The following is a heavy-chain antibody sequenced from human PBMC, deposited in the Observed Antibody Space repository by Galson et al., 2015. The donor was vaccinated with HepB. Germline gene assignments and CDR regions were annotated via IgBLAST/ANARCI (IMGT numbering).Heavy chain of an antibody. Sequence: SLRLSCAASGFNFSAYSMNWVRQAPGEGLQWVSYIGKTSRGIYYTGSVKGRFTISRDNAKNSVTLQMNSLRVEDTAVYYCVRWGSFDSWGQGTLVIVSS. CDR2: IGKTSRGI. J-gene: IGHJ4*02. CDR1: GFNFSAYS. CDR3: VRWGSFDS. V-gene: IGHV3-48*01. D-gene: IGHD3-16*01.